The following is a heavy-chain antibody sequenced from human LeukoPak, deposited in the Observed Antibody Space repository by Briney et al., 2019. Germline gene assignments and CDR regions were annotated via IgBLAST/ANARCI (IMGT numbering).Heavy chain of an antibody. Sequence: GGSLRLSCAASGFTFSSYSMNWVRQAPGKGLEWVSAISGSGGSIYYADSVKGRFTISRDNSKNTLYLQMNSLRAEDTAVYYCAKDKYGDYPYYFDYWGQGTLVTVSS. CDR3: AKDKYGDYPYYFDY. V-gene: IGHV3-23*01. J-gene: IGHJ4*02. D-gene: IGHD4-17*01. CDR2: ISGSGGSI. CDR1: GFTFSSYS.